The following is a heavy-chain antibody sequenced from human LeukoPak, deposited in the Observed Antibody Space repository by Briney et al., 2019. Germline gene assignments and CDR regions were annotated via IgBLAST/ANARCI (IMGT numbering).Heavy chain of an antibody. Sequence: PGRSLRLSCAASGFTFDDYAMHWVRQAPGKGLEWVSGISWNSGSIGYADSVKGRFTISRDNAKNSLYLQMNSLRAEDTALYYCAKDKGGYCSGGSCYELDYYYYGMDVWGQGTTVTVSS. CDR1: GFTFDDYA. J-gene: IGHJ6*02. CDR2: ISWNSGSI. V-gene: IGHV3-9*01. D-gene: IGHD2-15*01. CDR3: AKDKGGYCSGGSCYELDYYYYGMDV.